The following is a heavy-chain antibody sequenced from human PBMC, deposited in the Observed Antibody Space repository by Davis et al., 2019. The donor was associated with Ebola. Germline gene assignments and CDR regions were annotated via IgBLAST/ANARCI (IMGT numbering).Heavy chain of an antibody. Sequence: GGSLRLSCTASGFTFGDYAMSWVRQAPGKGLEWVGFIRSKAYGGTTVYAASVKGRFTISRDDSKSIAYLQMNSLKTEDTAVYYCTRELDMITFGGDHYYYYYGMDVWGQGTTVTVSS. CDR3: TRELDMITFGGDHYYYYYGMDV. V-gene: IGHV3-49*04. CDR2: IRSKAYGGTT. D-gene: IGHD3-16*01. CDR1: GFTFGDYA. J-gene: IGHJ6*02.